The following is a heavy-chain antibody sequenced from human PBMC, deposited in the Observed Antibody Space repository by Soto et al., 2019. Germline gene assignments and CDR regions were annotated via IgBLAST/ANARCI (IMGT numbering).Heavy chain of an antibody. CDR3: AREKGVLWFGELSLSPGSWFGP. D-gene: IGHD3-10*01. CDR1: GGSISSGGYY. CDR2: IYYSGST. V-gene: IGHV4-31*03. Sequence: TSETLSLTCTVSGGSISSGGYYWSWIRQHPGKGLEWIGYIYYSGSTYYNPSLKSRVTISVDTSKNQFSLKLSSVTAADTAVYYCAREKGVLWFGELSLSPGSWFGPWGQGTLVNVSS. J-gene: IGHJ5*02.